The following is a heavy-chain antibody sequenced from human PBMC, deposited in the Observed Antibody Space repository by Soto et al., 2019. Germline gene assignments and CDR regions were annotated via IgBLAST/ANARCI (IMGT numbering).Heavy chain of an antibody. J-gene: IGHJ6*02. V-gene: IGHV3-11*01. Sequence: QVQLVESGGDLAKPGGSLRLSCVGSGFTFSDYDMGWIRQAPGKGLEWVSYTSSGGSTIYYVDSVKGRFTLSRDNAKNSLYLQMGSLRVEDTAVYYCAGDPQAIAVDQPYYYGMDAWGQGPTVTVSS. CDR3: AGDPQAIAVDQPYYYGMDA. CDR2: TSSGGSTI. D-gene: IGHD6-19*01. CDR1: GFTFSDYD.